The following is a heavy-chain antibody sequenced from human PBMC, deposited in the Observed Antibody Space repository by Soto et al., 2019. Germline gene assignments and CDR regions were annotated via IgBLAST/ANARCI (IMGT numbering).Heavy chain of an antibody. CDR1: GFTFSSYW. D-gene: IGHD3-3*01. CDR2: IKQDGSEK. J-gene: IGHJ3*02. CDR3: ARVRTGGYYNGDAFDI. V-gene: IGHV3-7*04. Sequence: TGGSLRLSCAASGFTFSSYWMSWVRQAPGKGLEWVANIKQDGSEKYYVDSVKGRFTISRDNAKNSLYLQMNSLRAEDTAVYYCARVRTGGYYNGDAFDIWGQGTMVTVSS.